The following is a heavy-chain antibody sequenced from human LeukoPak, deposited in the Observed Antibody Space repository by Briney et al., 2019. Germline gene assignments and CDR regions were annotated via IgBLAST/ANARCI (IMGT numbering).Heavy chain of an antibody. CDR3: ARAGIADY. Sequence: ASVKVSCKASGYTFTDHPMHWVRQAPGQGLVWMGWISPTSGGTNYAQKFQGKVTMTRDTSISTAYMELSRLRSDDTAVYYCARAGIADYWGQGTLVTVSS. CDR2: ISPTSGGT. V-gene: IGHV1-2*02. D-gene: IGHD6-13*01. CDR1: GYTFTDHP. J-gene: IGHJ4*02.